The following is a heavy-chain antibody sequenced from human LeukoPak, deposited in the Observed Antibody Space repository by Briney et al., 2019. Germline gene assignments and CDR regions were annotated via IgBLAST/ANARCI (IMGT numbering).Heavy chain of an antibody. CDR1: GYTFTSYD. J-gene: IGHJ5*02. V-gene: IGHV1-8*01. CDR2: MNPNSGNR. Sequence: ASVKVSCKASGYTFTSYDINWVRQATGQGLEWMGWMNPNSGNRGYAQKFQGRVTMTRNTSISTAYMELSSLRSEDTAVYYCARGRGIVVVPAARWFDPWGQGTLVTVSS. D-gene: IGHD2-2*01. CDR3: ARGRGIVVVPAARWFDP.